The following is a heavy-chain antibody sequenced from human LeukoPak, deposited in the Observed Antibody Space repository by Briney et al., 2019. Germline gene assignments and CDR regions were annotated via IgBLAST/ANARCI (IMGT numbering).Heavy chain of an antibody. D-gene: IGHD3-22*01. CDR1: GGSISSGGYY. CDR3: ARPYYYDSRIDP. CDR2: IYYSGST. Sequence: SETLSLTCTVSGGSISSGGYYWSWIRQHPGKGLEWIGYIYYSGSTYYNPSLKSRVSMSADTSKNQLSLKLSSVTAADTAVYYCARPYYYDSRIDPWGQGILVTVSS. J-gene: IGHJ5*02. V-gene: IGHV4-30-4*08.